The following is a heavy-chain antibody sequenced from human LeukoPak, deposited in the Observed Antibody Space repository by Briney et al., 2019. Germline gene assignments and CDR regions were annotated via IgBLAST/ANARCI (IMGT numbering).Heavy chain of an antibody. J-gene: IGHJ4*02. CDR3: ARARGYSGYALGDY. V-gene: IGHV3-30*04. CDR2: ISYDGSNK. Sequence: PGGSLRLSCAASGFTFSSYAMHWVRQAPGKGLEWVAVISYDGSNKYYADSVKGRFTISRDNSKNTLYLQMSSLRAEDTAVYYCARARGYSGYALGDYWGQGTLVTVSS. D-gene: IGHD5-12*01. CDR1: GFTFSSYA.